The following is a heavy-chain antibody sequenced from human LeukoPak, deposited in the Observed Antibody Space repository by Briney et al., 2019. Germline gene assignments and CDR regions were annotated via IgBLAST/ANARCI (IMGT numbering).Heavy chain of an antibody. D-gene: IGHD2-15*01. CDR3: AKGDPASDIVVVVAAGFDY. V-gene: IGHV3-30*02. Sequence: GGSLSLSCAASGFTFSSYGMHWVRQAPGKGLEWVAFIRYDGSNKYYADSVKGRFTISRDNSKNTLYLQMNSLRAEDTAVYYCAKGDPASDIVVVVAAGFDYWGQGTLVTVSS. J-gene: IGHJ4*02. CDR1: GFTFSSYG. CDR2: IRYDGSNK.